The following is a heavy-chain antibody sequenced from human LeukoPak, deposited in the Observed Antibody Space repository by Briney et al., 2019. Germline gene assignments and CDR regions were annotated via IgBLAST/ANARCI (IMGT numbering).Heavy chain of an antibody. CDR1: GFTFAIYA. Sequence: GGSLRLSCAASGFTFAIYAMNWVRQAPGKGLEWVSGISGSGGSTYNADSVKGRFTISRDNSRNMLYLQMSSLRAEDTAVYYCAKGVFGSITATAVNYWGQGTLVTVSS. CDR2: ISGSGGST. V-gene: IGHV3-23*01. CDR3: AKGVFGSITATAVNY. J-gene: IGHJ4*02. D-gene: IGHD1-7*01.